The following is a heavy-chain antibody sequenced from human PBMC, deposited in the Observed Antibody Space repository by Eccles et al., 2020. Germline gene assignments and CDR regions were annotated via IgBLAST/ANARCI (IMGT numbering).Heavy chain of an antibody. D-gene: IGHD1-26*01. CDR3: ARLMVGANVFDY. J-gene: IGHJ4*02. Sequence: ISRDDSNNTAYLQMNSLQTEDTAVYYCARLMVGANVFDYWGQGTLVTVSS. V-gene: IGHV3-73*01.